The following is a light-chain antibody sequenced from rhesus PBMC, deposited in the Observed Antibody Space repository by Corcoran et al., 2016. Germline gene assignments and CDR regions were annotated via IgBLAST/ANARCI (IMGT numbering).Light chain of an antibody. CDR2: AAY. V-gene: IGKV1-19*01. CDR3: QQYDDLPYS. Sequence: DIQMTQSPSSLSESVGDKVTITCHASRGISSWLAGYQQKVGKAPKPMIYAAYNLQSGVPSRFRGSGSGADHTLPISSLQPVEFATYYCQQYDDLPYSFGQGTKVEI. CDR1: RGISSW. J-gene: IGKJ2*01.